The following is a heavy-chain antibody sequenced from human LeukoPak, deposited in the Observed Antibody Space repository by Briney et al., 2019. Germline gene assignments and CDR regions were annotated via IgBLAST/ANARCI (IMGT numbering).Heavy chain of an antibody. CDR1: GYTFTVYY. CDR3: ARAAFAAGSTATFDP. J-gene: IGHJ5*02. V-gene: IGHV1-2*02. Sequence: GASVTVSYKGSGYTFTVYYMRWVGQAPRQGIEWVGWINTNSGGTKYAQKFQGRVTLTRGTSIRKVYIELSSLRSDHTAAYYCARAAFAAGSTATFDPWGQGTLLTVSS. D-gene: IGHD6-13*01. CDR2: INTNSGGT.